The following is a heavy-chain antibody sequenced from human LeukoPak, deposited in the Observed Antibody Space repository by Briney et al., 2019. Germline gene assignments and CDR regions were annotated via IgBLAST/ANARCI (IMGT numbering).Heavy chain of an antibody. V-gene: IGHV4-4*07. D-gene: IGHD6-19*01. Sequence: SETLSLTCTVSGGSISGYYWSWIRQPAGKGLEWIGRIYTSGSTNYNPSLKSRVTISVDTSKNQFSLKLSSVTAADTAVYYCASVNSSGWYVDYWGQGTLVTVSS. CDR2: IYTSGST. CDR1: GGSISGYY. J-gene: IGHJ4*02. CDR3: ASVNSSGWYVDY.